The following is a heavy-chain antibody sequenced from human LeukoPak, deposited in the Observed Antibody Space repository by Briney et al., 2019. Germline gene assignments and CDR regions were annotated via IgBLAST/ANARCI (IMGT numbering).Heavy chain of an antibody. D-gene: IGHD2-2*01. J-gene: IGHJ4*02. V-gene: IGHV4-34*01. CDR3: ARRGGSSTSCYRY. CDR2: INHSGST. Sequence: TSETLSLTSAVYAGSFSGYYWSWIRQPPGKGLEWIGEINHSGSTNYNQSLKSRVTISVATSKNQFSLKLRPVTAADTAVYYCARRGGSSTSCYRYWGQGTLVTVS. CDR1: AGSFSGYY.